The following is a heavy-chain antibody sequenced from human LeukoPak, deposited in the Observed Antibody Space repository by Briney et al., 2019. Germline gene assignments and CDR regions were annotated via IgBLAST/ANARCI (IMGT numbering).Heavy chain of an antibody. Sequence: GGSLRLSCAASGFPFGNYAMTWVRQPPGKGLELVAIITDGGSSTYYPDSVKGRFSISRDNSKNTLYLQMNSLRAEDTAVYYCAKAGYYYDGSGYAEYFQHWGQGTLVTVSS. CDR1: GFPFGNYA. D-gene: IGHD3-22*01. V-gene: IGHV3-23*01. CDR2: ITDGGSST. CDR3: AKAGYYYDGSGYAEYFQH. J-gene: IGHJ1*01.